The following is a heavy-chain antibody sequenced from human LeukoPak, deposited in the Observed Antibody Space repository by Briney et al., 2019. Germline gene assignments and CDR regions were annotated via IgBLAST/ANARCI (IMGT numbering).Heavy chain of an antibody. V-gene: IGHV4-4*02. Sequence: RPSETLSLTCAVSGGSISSSNWWSWVRQPPGKGLEWIGEIYHGGSTNYNPALKSRVTISVDKSKNQFSLKLSSVTAADTAVYYCAKDYTVTTRGYFEWWGQGTLVTVSS. J-gene: IGHJ4*02. CDR3: AKDYTVTTRGYFEW. CDR2: IYHGGST. CDR1: GGSISSSNW. D-gene: IGHD4-17*01.